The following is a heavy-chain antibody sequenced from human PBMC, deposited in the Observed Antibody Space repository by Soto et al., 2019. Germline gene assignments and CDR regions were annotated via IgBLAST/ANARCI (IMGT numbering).Heavy chain of an antibody. Sequence: SETLSLTCTVSGGSISSYYWSWIRQPPGKGLEWIGYIYYSGSTNYNPSLKSRVTIPVDTSKNQFSLKLSSVTAADTAVYYCARIAAPPYNWFDPWGQGTLVTVSS. V-gene: IGHV4-59*08. J-gene: IGHJ5*02. CDR2: IYYSGST. CDR3: ARIAAPPYNWFDP. CDR1: GGSISSYY. D-gene: IGHD6-6*01.